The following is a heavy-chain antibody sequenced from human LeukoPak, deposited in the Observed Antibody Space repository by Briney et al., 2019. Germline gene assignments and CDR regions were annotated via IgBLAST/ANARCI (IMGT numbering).Heavy chain of an antibody. Sequence: GGSLRLSCAASGFTFSSYAMSWVRQAPGKGLEWVSAISGSGGSTYYADSVKGRFTISRDNSKNTLYLQMNSLRAEDTAVYYCAKTRDYYDSSGYYLYWGQGTLVTVSS. V-gene: IGHV3-23*01. D-gene: IGHD3-22*01. CDR1: GFTFSSYA. J-gene: IGHJ4*02. CDR2: ISGSGGST. CDR3: AKTRDYYDSSGYYLY.